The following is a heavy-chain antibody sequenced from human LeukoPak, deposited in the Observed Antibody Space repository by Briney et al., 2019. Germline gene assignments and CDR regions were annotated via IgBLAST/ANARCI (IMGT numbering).Heavy chain of an antibody. CDR1: GGSISSSSYY. Sequence: SETLSLTCPVSGGSISSSSYYWGWIGQPPRKGLEWIGGIHYSGSTYYNASLKSRLTISVDTSKNQFSLKLSSVTDADTAVYYCARRHYYDSGGSFDIWGQGKMVTVSS. CDR3: ARRHYYDSGGSFDI. J-gene: IGHJ3*02. CDR2: IHYSGST. V-gene: IGHV4-39*01. D-gene: IGHD3-22*01.